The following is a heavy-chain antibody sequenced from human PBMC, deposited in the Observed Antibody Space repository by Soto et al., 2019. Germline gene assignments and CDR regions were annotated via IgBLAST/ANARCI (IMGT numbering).Heavy chain of an antibody. J-gene: IGHJ4*02. CDR3: ARTAGYYRGRHFDY. V-gene: IGHV2-70*04. CDR1: GFSLTTTGMR. D-gene: IGHD3-10*01. CDR2: IDWDDDK. Sequence: SGPTLVNPTQTLTLTCTFSGFSLTTTGMRVSWIRQPPGKALEWLARIDWDDDKFYSTSLKPRLTISEDTSKNQVVLTMTNMDPGDTATYYCARTAGYYRGRHFDYWGQGTLVTVSS.